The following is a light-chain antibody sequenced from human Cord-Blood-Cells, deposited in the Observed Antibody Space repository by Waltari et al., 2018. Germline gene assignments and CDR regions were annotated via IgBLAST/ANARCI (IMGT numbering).Light chain of an antibody. CDR3: QQYGSSPPYT. V-gene: IGKV3-20*01. CDR1: QSVSSSY. Sequence: EIVLTQSPGTLSLSPGERATLSCRASQSVSSSYLAWYQQKPGQAPRLLIYGAYSSATGLPDRFSGSGSGTDFTLTISRLEPEDFAVYYCQQYGSSPPYTFGQGTKLEIK. J-gene: IGKJ2*01. CDR2: GAY.